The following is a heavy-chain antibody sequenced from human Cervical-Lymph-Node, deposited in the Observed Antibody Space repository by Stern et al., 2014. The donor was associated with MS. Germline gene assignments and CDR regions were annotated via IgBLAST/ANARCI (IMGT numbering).Heavy chain of an antibody. CDR2: IFHDGTT. CDR1: GYSISSGYY. Sequence: VQLVESGPGLAKPSETLSLTCSVSGYSISSGYYWVWIRQPPGKGLEWIASIFHDGTTYYNPSLDSRGSLSLATSKTQFSLKVTSVTAADTALYYCARLGSYAFDIWGQGTTVTVSS. CDR3: ARLGSYAFDI. V-gene: IGHV4-38-2*02. D-gene: IGHD1-1*01. J-gene: IGHJ3*02.